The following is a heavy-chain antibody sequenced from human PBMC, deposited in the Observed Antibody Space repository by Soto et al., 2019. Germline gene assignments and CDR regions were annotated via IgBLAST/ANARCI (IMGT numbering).Heavy chain of an antibody. V-gene: IGHV4-39*01. D-gene: IGHD6-19*01. J-gene: IGHJ5*02. CDR2: IYYGGST. Sequence: SEKLSDTCGGSAGSIRNNNVYWGWILQATGKGLEWIGSIYYGGSTYYTPSLKSRFTISVDTSKNQFSLKLTSVTAADTAVYYCARPQPAHSGGFQFDPWCQGSLVT. CDR3: ARPQPAHSGGFQFDP. CDR1: AGSIRNNNVY.